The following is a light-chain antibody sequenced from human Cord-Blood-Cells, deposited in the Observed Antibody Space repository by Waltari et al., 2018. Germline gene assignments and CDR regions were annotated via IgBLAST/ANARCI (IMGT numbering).Light chain of an antibody. V-gene: IGKV4-1*01. CDR3: QQYYSTPWT. J-gene: IGKJ1*01. CDR2: WAS. CDR1: QSVLYSSNNKNY. Sequence: DIVMTQSPDSLAVSLDERATINCKSSQSVLYSSNNKNYLAWYQQKPGQSPKLLIYWASTRESGVPDRFSGSGSGTDFTLTISSLQAEDVAVYYCQQYYSTPWTFGQGTKVEIK.